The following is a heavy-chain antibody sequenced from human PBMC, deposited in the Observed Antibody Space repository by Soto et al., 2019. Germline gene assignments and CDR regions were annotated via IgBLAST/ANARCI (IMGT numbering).Heavy chain of an antibody. Sequence: PSETLSLTCAISGDSVSSNSAAWNWIRQSPSRGLEWLGRTYYRSKWYNDYAVSVKSRITINPDTSKNQFSLQLNSVTPEDTAVYYCEREGKSGWYHGLFDYWGQGTLVTVYS. V-gene: IGHV6-1*01. D-gene: IGHD6-19*01. CDR3: EREGKSGWYHGLFDY. CDR2: TYYRSKWYN. CDR1: GDSVSSNSAA. J-gene: IGHJ4*02.